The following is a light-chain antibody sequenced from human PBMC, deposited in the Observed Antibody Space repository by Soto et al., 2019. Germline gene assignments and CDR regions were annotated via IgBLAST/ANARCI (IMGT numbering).Light chain of an antibody. CDR2: RNN. V-gene: IGLV1-47*01. Sequence: QSVLTQPPSASGTPGQRVTISCSGSSSNIGSNYVYWYHQLPGTAPKLVIYRNNQRPSGVPDRISGSKSGTSASLAISGLRSEDEADYYCQSYDNSLLAYVFGGGTKLTVL. CDR3: QSYDNSLLAYV. CDR1: SSNIGSNY. J-gene: IGLJ2*01.